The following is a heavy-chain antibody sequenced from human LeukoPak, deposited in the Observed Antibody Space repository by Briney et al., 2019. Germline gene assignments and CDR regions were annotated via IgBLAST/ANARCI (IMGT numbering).Heavy chain of an antibody. CDR2: IRYDGISK. D-gene: IGHD3-22*01. V-gene: IGHV3-30*02. Sequence: GGSLRLSCAASGIVFSAHGMHWVRQAPGKGLEWVAFIRYDGISKYYADSVKGRFTISRDNSKNTLYLQMNSLRAEDTAVYYCAKYTGDYYDSSGYQYYFDYWGQGTLVTVSS. CDR1: GIVFSAHG. CDR3: AKYTGDYYDSSGYQYYFDY. J-gene: IGHJ4*02.